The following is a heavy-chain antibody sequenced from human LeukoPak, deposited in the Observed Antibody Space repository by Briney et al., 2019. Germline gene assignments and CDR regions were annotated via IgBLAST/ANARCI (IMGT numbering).Heavy chain of an antibody. D-gene: IGHD3-3*01. CDR2: IYYTGST. J-gene: IGHJ4*02. Sequence: SETLSLTCTVSGGSISSSSYFWGWIRQPPGRGLEWIGSIYYTGSTYYNPSLKSRVTISVDTSNNQFSLKLGSVTAADTAVYYCARKHAVFGVVIIPGDVDYWGQGTLVTVSS. CDR3: ARKHAVFGVVIIPGDVDY. V-gene: IGHV4-39*01. CDR1: GGSISSSSYF.